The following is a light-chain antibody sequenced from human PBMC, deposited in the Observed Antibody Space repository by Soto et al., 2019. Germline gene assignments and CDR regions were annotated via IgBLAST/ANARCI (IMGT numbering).Light chain of an antibody. CDR3: CSYAGSYTL. J-gene: IGLJ2*01. Sequence: QSALTQPRSVSGSPGQSVTISCTGTSSDVGGYNYVSWYQHHPGKAPKLMIYDVSERPSGVPDRFSGSKSGNTASLTISGLQAEDEADYDCCSYAGSYTLFGGGTKLTVL. CDR1: SSDVGGYNY. CDR2: DVS. V-gene: IGLV2-11*01.